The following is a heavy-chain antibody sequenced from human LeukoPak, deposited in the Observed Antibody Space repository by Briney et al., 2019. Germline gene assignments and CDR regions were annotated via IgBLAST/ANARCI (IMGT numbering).Heavy chain of an antibody. D-gene: IGHD6-19*01. CDR3: AKEFLEPFAGYSSGQPLGY. Sequence: PGGSLRLSCAASGFTFSSYAMSWVRQAPGKGLEWVSAISGSGGSTYYADSVKGRFTISRDNSKNTLYLQMSSLRAEDTAVYYCAKEFLEPFAGYSSGQPLGYWGQGTLVTVSS. J-gene: IGHJ4*02. CDR1: GFTFSSYA. CDR2: ISGSGGST. V-gene: IGHV3-23*01.